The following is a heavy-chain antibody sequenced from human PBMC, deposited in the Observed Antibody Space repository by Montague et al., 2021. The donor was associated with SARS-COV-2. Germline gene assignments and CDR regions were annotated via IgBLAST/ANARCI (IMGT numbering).Heavy chain of an antibody. CDR2: IYYTGST. J-gene: IGHJ4*02. V-gene: IGHV4-59*01. D-gene: IGHD1-26*01. Sequence: SETLSLTCTVSGGSISPYYWSWIRQPPRKGLEWIGIIYYTGSTNXNSSLKSRLTISVDTYENKFSVEVTSVTPADTAVYYCARVGWELRVGDYYFDYWGQGTLVTVSS. CDR3: ARVGWELRVGDYYFDY. CDR1: GGSISPYY.